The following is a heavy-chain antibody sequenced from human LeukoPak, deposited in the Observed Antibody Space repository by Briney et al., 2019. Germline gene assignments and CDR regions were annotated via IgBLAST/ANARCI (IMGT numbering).Heavy chain of an antibody. V-gene: IGHV4-34*01. CDR2: INHSGST. D-gene: IGHD3-22*01. J-gene: IGHJ5*02. CDR1: GGSFSGYY. Sequence: SETLSLTCAVYGGSFSGYYWSWIRQPPGKGLEWIGEINHSGSTNYNPSLKSRVTISVDTSKNQFSLKLSSVTAADTAVYYCARAVKYYYDSSGYYYGNWFDPWGQGTLVTVSS. CDR3: ARAVKYYYDSSGYYYGNWFDP.